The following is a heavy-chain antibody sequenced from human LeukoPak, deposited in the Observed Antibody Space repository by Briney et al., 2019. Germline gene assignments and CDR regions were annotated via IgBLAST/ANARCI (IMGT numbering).Heavy chain of an antibody. Sequence: GGSLRLSCVGSGFSFSPYWMSWVRQAPGKGLEWLANIEKHGSADYYVDSVKGRFTISRDNAKISLSLQLDSLRVEDTAVYYCAREVPGVMVAFDLWGQGTMVTVSP. CDR1: GFSFSPYW. V-gene: IGHV3-7*01. J-gene: IGHJ3*01. CDR3: AREVPGVMVAFDL. D-gene: IGHD2-2*01. CDR2: IEKHGSAD.